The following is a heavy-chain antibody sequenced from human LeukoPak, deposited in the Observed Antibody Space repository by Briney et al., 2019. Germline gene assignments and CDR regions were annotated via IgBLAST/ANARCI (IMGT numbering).Heavy chain of an antibody. V-gene: IGHV4-61*02. CDR3: AREGGGYSYGYLTYYYYTDV. CDR2: IYTSGST. J-gene: IGHJ6*03. D-gene: IGHD5-18*01. CDR1: GGSISSGSYY. Sequence: PSETLSLTCTVSGGSISSGSYYWSWIRQPAGKGLEWIGRIYTSGSTNYNPSLKSRVTISVDTSKNQFSLKLSSVTAADTAVYYCAREGGGYSYGYLTYYYYTDVWGKGTTVTVSS.